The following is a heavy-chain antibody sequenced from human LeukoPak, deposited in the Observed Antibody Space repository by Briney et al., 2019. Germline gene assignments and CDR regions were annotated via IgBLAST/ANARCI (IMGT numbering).Heavy chain of an antibody. D-gene: IGHD6-13*01. CDR2: INHSGST. CDR1: GGSFSGYY. V-gene: IGHV4-34*01. J-gene: IGHJ5*02. CDR3: ARGSRGLSSSWYLSLYWFDP. Sequence: SETLSLTCAVYGGSFSGYYWSWIRQPPGKGLEWIGEINHSGSTNYNPSLKSRVTISVDTSKNQFSLKLSSVTAADTAVYYCARGSRGLSSSWYLSLYWFDPWGQGTLVTVSS.